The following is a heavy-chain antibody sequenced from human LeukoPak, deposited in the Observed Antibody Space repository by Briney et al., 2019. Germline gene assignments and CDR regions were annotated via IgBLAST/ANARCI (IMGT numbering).Heavy chain of an antibody. CDR2: ISSSGSTI. CDR3: AKDQSLYDFDWFDP. Sequence: GGSLRLSCAASGFTFSSYSMNWVRQAPGKGLEWVSYISSSGSTIYYADSVKGRFTISRDNAKNSLYLQMNSLRDEDTAVYFCAKDQSLYDFDWFDPWGQGTLVAVSS. CDR1: GFTFSSYS. J-gene: IGHJ5*02. D-gene: IGHD3-3*01. V-gene: IGHV3-48*02.